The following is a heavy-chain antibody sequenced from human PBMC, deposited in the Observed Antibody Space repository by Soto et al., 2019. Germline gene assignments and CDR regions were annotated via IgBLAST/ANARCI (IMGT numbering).Heavy chain of an antibody. CDR1: GGSISSSNW. Sequence: LSLTCAVSGGSISSSNWWSWVRQPPGKGLEWIGEIYHSGSTNYNPSLKSRVTISVDKSKNQFSLKLSSVTAADTAVYYCARWAGTTRGYYGMDVWGQGTTVTVSS. J-gene: IGHJ6*02. CDR3: ARWAGTTRGYYGMDV. V-gene: IGHV4-4*02. D-gene: IGHD1-7*01. CDR2: IYHSGST.